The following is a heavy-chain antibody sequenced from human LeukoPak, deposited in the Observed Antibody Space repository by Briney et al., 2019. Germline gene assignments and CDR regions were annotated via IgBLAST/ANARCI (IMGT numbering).Heavy chain of an antibody. CDR3: AKDHRYYDSSGVADY. V-gene: IGHV3-23*01. J-gene: IGHJ4*02. Sequence: PGGSLRLSCAASGFTFSSYAMSWVRQAPGKGLEWVSAISGSGGSTYYADSVKGRFTISRDNSKNTLYLQMNSPRAEDTAVYYCAKDHRYYDSSGVADYWGQGTLVTVSS. CDR1: GFTFSSYA. CDR2: ISGSGGST. D-gene: IGHD3-22*01.